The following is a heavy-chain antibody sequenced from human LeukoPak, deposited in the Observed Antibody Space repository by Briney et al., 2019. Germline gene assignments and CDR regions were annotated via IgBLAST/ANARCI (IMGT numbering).Heavy chain of an antibody. V-gene: IGHV3-23*01. CDR2: MSATGCTT. J-gene: IGHJ4*02. D-gene: IGHD1-20*01. CDR3: AKDGYNWFALDD. CDR1: GFTLSTYA. Sequence: GGSLRLSCAASGFTLSTYAMHWVRQAPGKGLEWVAWMSATGCTTDYADSVKGRFTISSDSSKNTLFLQMDSLRAEDTAIYYFAKDGYNWFALDDRRQPTLPTLPS.